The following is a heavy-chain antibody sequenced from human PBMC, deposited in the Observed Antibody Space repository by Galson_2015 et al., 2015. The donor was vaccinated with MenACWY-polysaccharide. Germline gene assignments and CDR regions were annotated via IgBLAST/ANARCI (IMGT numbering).Heavy chain of an antibody. CDR2: ISYGGNNK. CDR3: AKDRPLRGLSVFYYGMDV. J-gene: IGHJ6*02. Sequence: GKGLEWLAVISYGGNNKYYLDSVRGRFTISRDNSKDMVYLHMNSLRGEDTAVYFCAKDRPLRGLSVFYYGMDVRGRGTTVIVSS. V-gene: IGHV3-30*18. D-gene: IGHD3-10*01.